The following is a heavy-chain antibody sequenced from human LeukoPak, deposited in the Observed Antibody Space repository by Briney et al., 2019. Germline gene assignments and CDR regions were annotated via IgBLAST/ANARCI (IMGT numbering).Heavy chain of an antibody. CDR2: ISGSGGTT. J-gene: IGHJ4*02. V-gene: IGHV3-23*01. Sequence: ETLSLTCTVSGGSISSSSAYWGWIRQPPGKGLEWVSGISGSGGTTYYADSVKGRFTISRDNSKNTLYLQMNYLRAEDTALYYCAKNIAAPTTPFDYWGQGTLVTVSS. CDR3: AKNIAAPTTPFDY. CDR1: GGSISSSSA. D-gene: IGHD6-13*01.